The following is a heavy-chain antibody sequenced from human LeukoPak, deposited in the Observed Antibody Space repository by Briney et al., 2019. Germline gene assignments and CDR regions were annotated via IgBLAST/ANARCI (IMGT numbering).Heavy chain of an antibody. J-gene: IGHJ3*02. D-gene: IGHD3-9*01. CDR3: ASLILTGYYSIVGAFDI. Sequence: SETLSLTCTVSGGSISSYYWSWIRQPPGKGLEWIGHIYYSGSTNYNPSLKSRVTISVDTSKNQFSLKLSSVTAADTAVYYCASLILTGYYSIVGAFDIWGQGTMVTVSS. V-gene: IGHV4-59*01. CDR1: GGSISSYY. CDR2: IYYSGST.